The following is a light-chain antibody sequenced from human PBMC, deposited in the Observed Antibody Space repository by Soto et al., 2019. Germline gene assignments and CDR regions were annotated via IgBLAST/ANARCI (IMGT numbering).Light chain of an antibody. J-gene: IGKJ1*01. Sequence: DIQMTKSPSTLSASVGDRVTITCRASQSILSWLAWYQHKPGKAPKLLIYDASSLESGVPSSFSGSRSGTEFTLTISSLQPDDIATYYCQQYDTYWTVGQGTKVEL. CDR1: QSILSW. V-gene: IGKV1-5*01. CDR3: QQYDTYWT. CDR2: DAS.